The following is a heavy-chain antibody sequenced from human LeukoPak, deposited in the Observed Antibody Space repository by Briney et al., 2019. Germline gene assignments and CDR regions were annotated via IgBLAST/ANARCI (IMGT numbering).Heavy chain of an antibody. CDR1: GFTFSSYA. D-gene: IGHD2-21*01. CDR2: IYYSGST. CDR3: ASFYQAYYFDY. V-gene: IGHV4-30-4*08. J-gene: IGHJ4*02. Sequence: LRLSCAASGFTFSSYAMSWIRQPPGKGLEWIGYIYYSGSTYYNPSLKSRVTISVDTSKNQFSLKLSSVTAADTAVYYCASFYQAYYFDYWGQGTLVTVSS.